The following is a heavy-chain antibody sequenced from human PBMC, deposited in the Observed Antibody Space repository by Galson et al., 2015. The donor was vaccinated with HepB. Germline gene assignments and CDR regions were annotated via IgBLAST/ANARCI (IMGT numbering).Heavy chain of an antibody. V-gene: IGHV3-11*01. CDR3: ARFGYYDTSGYWSDGMDV. Sequence: SLRLACAASGFSFSDYYMTWIRQAPGQGLEWVSYITNIGTTIYYADSVKGRFTISRDNAKNSLYLQMNSLRAEDAAVYYCARFGYYDTSGYWSDGMDVWGQGTTVTVSS. J-gene: IGHJ6*02. CDR1: GFSFSDYY. CDR2: ITNIGTTI. D-gene: IGHD3-22*01.